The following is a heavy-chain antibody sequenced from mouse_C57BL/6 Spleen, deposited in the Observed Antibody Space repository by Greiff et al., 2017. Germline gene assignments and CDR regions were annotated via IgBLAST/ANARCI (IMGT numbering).Heavy chain of an antibody. J-gene: IGHJ4*01. CDR3: ARVNGNSYAMDY. CDR2: INPGSGGT. D-gene: IGHD2-1*01. Sequence: VQLQQSGAELMKPGASVKLSCKASGYAFTNYLIEWVKQRPGQGLEWIGVINPGSGGTNYNEKFKGKATLTADKSSSTAYMQLSSLTSEDSAVYFCARVNGNSYAMDYWGQGTSVTVSS. CDR1: GYAFTNYL. V-gene: IGHV1-54*01.